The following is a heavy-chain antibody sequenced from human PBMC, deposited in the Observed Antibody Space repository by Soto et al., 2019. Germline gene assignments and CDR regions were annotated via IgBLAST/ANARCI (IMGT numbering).Heavy chain of an antibody. CDR2: IYSSGDT. D-gene: IGHD3-22*01. Sequence: QVQLQESGPGLVRPSQTLSLTCTVSGGSISSGGYYWSWIRQHPGKGLEYIGYIYSSGDTYYNPSLKSRVTISVDTSKNQFSLKLRSVTVADTAVYFCARDYYDSSGRYSDPFHIWGQGTRVTVSS. CDR1: GGSISSGGYY. J-gene: IGHJ3*02. V-gene: IGHV4-31*03. CDR3: ARDYYDSSGRYSDPFHI.